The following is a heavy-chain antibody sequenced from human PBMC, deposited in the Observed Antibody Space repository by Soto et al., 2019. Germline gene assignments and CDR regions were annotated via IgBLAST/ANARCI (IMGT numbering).Heavy chain of an antibody. CDR1: GYTFTSYG. V-gene: IGHV1-18*01. Sequence: QVQLVQSGAEVKKPGASVKVSCKASGYTFTSYGISWVQQAPGQGLEWMGWISAYNGNTNYAQKLQGRVTMTTDTSTSTAYMELRSLRSDDTAVYYCARDQGAAAGSRDYYYYYGMDVWGQGTTVTVSS. CDR2: ISAYNGNT. J-gene: IGHJ6*02. CDR3: ARDQGAAAGSRDYYYYYGMDV. D-gene: IGHD6-13*01.